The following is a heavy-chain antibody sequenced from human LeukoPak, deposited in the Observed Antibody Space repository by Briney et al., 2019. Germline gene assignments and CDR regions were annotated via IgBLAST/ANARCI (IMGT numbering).Heavy chain of an antibody. D-gene: IGHD4-17*01. CDR2: FHPDDGET. CDR3: ATLANGDFDY. Sequence: VASVKVSCKVSAYTLTELSMHWVRQAPGKGLEWMGGFHPDDGETIYAQKFQGRVTMTEDTSTDTTYMELSSLRSEDTAMYYCATLANGDFDYWGQGTLVTVSS. J-gene: IGHJ4*02. CDR1: AYTLTELS. V-gene: IGHV1-24*01.